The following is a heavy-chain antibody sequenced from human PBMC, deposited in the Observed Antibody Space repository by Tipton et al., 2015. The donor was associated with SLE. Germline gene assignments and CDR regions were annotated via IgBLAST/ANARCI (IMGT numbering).Heavy chain of an antibody. D-gene: IGHD6-6*01. CDR3: ARERSSSVEY. CDR2: IYYSGST. Sequence: TLSLTCTVSGGSISSHYWSWIRQPPGKGLEWIGYIYYSGSTNYNPSLKSRVTISVDTSKNQFSLNLSSVTAADTAVYYCARERSSSVEYWGQGTLVTVSS. CDR1: GGSISSHY. J-gene: IGHJ4*02. V-gene: IGHV4-59*11.